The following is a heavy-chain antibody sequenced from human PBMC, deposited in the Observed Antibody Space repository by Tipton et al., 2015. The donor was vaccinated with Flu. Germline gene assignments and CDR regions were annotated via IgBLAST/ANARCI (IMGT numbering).Heavy chain of an antibody. Sequence: LRLSCTVSGGSISSSSYYWGWIRQPPGKGLEWIGSIYYSGNTYYNPSLKSRVTISVDTSKNQFSLKLSSVTAADTAVYYCARDGFITMIVVVTPGAFDIWCQGTMVTVSS. V-gene: IGHV4-39*07. CDR1: GGSISSSSYY. J-gene: IGHJ3*02. D-gene: IGHD3-22*01. CDR3: ARDGFITMIVVVTPGAFDI. CDR2: IYYSGNT.